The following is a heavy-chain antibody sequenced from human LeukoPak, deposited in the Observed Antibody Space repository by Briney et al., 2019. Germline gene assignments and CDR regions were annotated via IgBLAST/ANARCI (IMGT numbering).Heavy chain of an antibody. CDR3: AKLAKYFYGSETYYFFEH. V-gene: IGHV3-48*04. Sequence: GGSLRLSCAASGFSFSSYWMSWVRQAPGKGLEWVSSISRSGSTKYYADSVKGRFTISRDNAKNSLFLQMNSLRAEDTAVYYCAKLAKYFYGSETYYFFEHWGQGTPVTASS. J-gene: IGHJ4*02. CDR2: ISRSGSTK. D-gene: IGHD3-10*01. CDR1: GFSFSSYW.